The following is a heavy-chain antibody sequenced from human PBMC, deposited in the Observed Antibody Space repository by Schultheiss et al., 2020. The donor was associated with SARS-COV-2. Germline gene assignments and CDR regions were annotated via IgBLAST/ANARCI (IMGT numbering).Heavy chain of an antibody. CDR3: ARDNPVTQEPLDY. J-gene: IGHJ4*02. V-gene: IGHV3-30-3*01. D-gene: IGHD1-14*01. CDR2: ISYDGSNK. CDR1: GFTFSSYT. Sequence: GGSLRLSCTVSGFTFSSYTMHWVRQAPGKGLEWVAVISYDGSNKYYADSVKGRFTISRDNSKNTLYLQMNSLRAEDTAVYYCARDNPVTQEPLDYWGQGTLVTVSS.